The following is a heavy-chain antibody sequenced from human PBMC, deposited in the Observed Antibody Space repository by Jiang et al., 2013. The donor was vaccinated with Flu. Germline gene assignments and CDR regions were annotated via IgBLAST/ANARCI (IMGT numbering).Heavy chain of an antibody. D-gene: IGHD3-3*01. CDR2: IDTSDAYT. CDR1: GYIFTDFW. V-gene: IGHV5-10-1*01. Sequence: QLVESGAEVKKPGESLRISCRGSGYIFTDFWISWVRQVPGKGLEWMGRIDTSDAYTEYSPSFQGHVAISTDKSISTAYLQWTSLKAADSAMYYCAITTLVGDGFDIWGQGTMVTVSS. CDR3: AITTLVGDGFDI. J-gene: IGHJ3*02.